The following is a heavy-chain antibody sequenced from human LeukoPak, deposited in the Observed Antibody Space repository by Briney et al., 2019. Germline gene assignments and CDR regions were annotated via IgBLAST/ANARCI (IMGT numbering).Heavy chain of an antibody. CDR2: INWNGGST. Sequence: GGSLRLSCAASGFTFDDYGMSWVRQAPGKGLEWVSGINWNGGSTGYVDSVKGRFTISRDNAKSSLYLQMNSLRAEDTALYYCARDIIAAAGVQFDYWGQGTLVTVSS. V-gene: IGHV3-20*04. CDR3: ARDIIAAAGVQFDY. J-gene: IGHJ4*02. CDR1: GFTFDDYG. D-gene: IGHD6-13*01.